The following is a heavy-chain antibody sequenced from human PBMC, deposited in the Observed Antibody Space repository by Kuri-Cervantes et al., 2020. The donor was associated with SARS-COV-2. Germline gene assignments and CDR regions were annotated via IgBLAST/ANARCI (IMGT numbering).Heavy chain of an antibody. V-gene: IGHV4-59*08. CDR2: IYYSGST. CDR1: GGSISSYY. CDR3: ARRRFGVFPYYFDS. Sequence: SETLSLTCTVSGGSISSYYWSWIRQPPGKGLEWIGYIYYSGSTNYNPSLKSRVTISVDTSKNQFSLKLSSVTAADTAVYYCARRRFGVFPYYFDSWGQGTLVTVSS. J-gene: IGHJ4*02. D-gene: IGHD2-21*01.